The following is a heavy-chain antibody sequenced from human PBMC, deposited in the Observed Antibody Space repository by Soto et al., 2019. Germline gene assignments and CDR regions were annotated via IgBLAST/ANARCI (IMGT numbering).Heavy chain of an antibody. D-gene: IGHD6-13*01. V-gene: IGHV5-51*01. CDR2: IYPGDSDT. J-gene: IGHJ6*02. CDR3: ARTSAAGKYYYGMDV. CDR1: GYSFTSNW. Sequence: RGESLKISCKGSGYSFTSNWIGWVRQLPGKGLEWMGIIYPGDSDTRYSPSFQGQVTISADKSISTAYLQWSSLKASDTAMYYCARTSAAGKYYYGMDVWGQGTTVTSP.